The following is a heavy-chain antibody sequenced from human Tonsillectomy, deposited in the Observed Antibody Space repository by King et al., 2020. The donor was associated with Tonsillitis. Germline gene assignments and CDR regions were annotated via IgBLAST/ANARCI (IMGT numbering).Heavy chain of an antibody. J-gene: IGHJ4*02. D-gene: IGHD2/OR15-2a*01. CDR2: ISISSTYI. CDR3: ARECYSGTFYTPDFDY. Sequence: VQLVESGGGLVKPGGSLRLSCAASGFTFNTYSMNWVRQAPGKGLEWVSYISISSTYINYADSVKGRFTISRDNAKNSLYLQMNSLRDEDTAVYFCARECYSGTFYTPDFDYWGQGTLVTVSS. CDR1: GFTFNTYS. V-gene: IGHV3-21*01.